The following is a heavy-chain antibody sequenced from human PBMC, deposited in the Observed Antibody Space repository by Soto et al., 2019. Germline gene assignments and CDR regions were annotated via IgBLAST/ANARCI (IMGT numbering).Heavy chain of an antibody. CDR1: GFTFSSYW. Sequence: GGSLRLSCAASGFTFSSYWMSWVRQAPGKGLEWVANIKQDGSEKYYVDSVKGRFTISRDNATNSLYLQMNSLRAEDTAVYYCARDASVPNLYYYYYGMDVWGQGTTVTVSS. V-gene: IGHV3-7*03. CDR2: IKQDGSEK. J-gene: IGHJ6*02. CDR3: ARDASVPNLYYYYYGMDV.